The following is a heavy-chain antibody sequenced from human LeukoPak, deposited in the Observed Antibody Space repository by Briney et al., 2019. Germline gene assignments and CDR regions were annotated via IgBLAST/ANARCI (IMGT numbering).Heavy chain of an antibody. CDR2: IYHSGSA. CDR1: GGSMSSSF. J-gene: IGHJ4*02. D-gene: IGHD3-22*01. Sequence: SETLSLTCTVSGGSMSSSFWSWIRQPPGKGLEWIGYIYHSGSASYNPPLKSRVTMSVDTSTLQFSLRMTSITTADTAVYYCARGSDTGMIGVFDYWGQGTLVTVSS. V-gene: IGHV4-59*01. CDR3: ARGSDTGMIGVFDY.